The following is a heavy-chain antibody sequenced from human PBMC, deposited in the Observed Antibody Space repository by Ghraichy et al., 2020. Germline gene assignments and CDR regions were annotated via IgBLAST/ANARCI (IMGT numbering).Heavy chain of an antibody. CDR2: INPNSGGT. V-gene: IGHV1-2*02. D-gene: IGHD5-18*01. CDR3: ARGYSYGYWHYPDEVGY. CDR1: GYTFTGYY. Sequence: ASVKVSCKASGYTFTGYYMHWVRQAPGQGLEWMGWINPNSGGTNYAQKFQGRVTMTRDTSISTAYMELSRLRSDDTAVYYCARGYSYGYWHYPDEVGYWGQGTLVTVSS. J-gene: IGHJ4*02.